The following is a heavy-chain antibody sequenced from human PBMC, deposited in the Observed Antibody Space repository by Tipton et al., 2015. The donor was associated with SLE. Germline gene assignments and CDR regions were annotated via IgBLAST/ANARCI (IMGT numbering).Heavy chain of an antibody. J-gene: IGHJ4*02. V-gene: IGHV3-7*01. CDR3: ARVGYSSSAFDY. CDR2: IKQDGSVK. CDR1: EFTFSNYW. Sequence: SLRLSCAASEFTFSNYWMSWVRQALGKGLEWVANIKQDGSVKYYLDSVKGRFTISRDNARNSVYLQMNNLRLEDTAVYYCARVGYSSSAFDYWGQGALVTVSS. D-gene: IGHD6-6*01.